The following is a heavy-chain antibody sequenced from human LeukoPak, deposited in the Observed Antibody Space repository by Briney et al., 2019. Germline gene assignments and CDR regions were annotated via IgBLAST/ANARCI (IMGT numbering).Heavy chain of an antibody. J-gene: IGHJ4*02. CDR2: INPSGGST. CDR1: GYTFTSYY. V-gene: IGHV1-46*01. Sequence: ASVKVSCKASGYTFTSYYMHWVRQAPGQGLEWMGIINPSGGSTSYAQKFQGRVTMTRDTSTSTVYMELSSLRSEDTAVYYCARTRYCSGGSCYGEGSYFDYWGQGTLVTVSS. D-gene: IGHD2-15*01. CDR3: ARTRYCSGGSCYGEGSYFDY.